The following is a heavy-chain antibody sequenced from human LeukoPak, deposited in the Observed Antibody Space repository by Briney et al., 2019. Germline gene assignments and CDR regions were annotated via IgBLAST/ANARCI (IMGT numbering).Heavy chain of an antibody. CDR3: ARDPGYSESYQSVGVFDY. V-gene: IGHV1-18*01. D-gene: IGHD1-26*01. J-gene: IGHJ4*02. CDR2: ISAYNGNT. Sequence: ASVKVSCKASGYTFTSYGISWVRQAPGQGLEWMGWISAYNGNTNYAQKLQGRVTMTTDTSTSTAYMELRSLRSDDTAVYYCARDPGYSESYQSVGVFDYWGQGTLVTVSS. CDR1: GYTFTSYG.